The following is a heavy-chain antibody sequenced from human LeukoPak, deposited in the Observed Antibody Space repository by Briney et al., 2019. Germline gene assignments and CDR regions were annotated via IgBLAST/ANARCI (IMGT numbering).Heavy chain of an antibody. CDR3: ARSYGWLPGGM. V-gene: IGHV3-11*03. J-gene: IGHJ4*02. CDR2: ISSTSSYT. D-gene: IGHD5-12*01. CDR1: GFTFSDYY. Sequence: GGSLRLSCAASGFTFSDYYMSWIRQAPGKGLEWVSYISSTSSYTNYADSVKGRFTISRDNAKNLLHLQMNSLRAEDTAVYYCARSYGWLPGGMWGQGTLVTVSS.